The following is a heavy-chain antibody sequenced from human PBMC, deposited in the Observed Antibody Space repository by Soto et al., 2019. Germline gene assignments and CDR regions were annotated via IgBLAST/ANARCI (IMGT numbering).Heavy chain of an antibody. CDR1: GVTFSPYA. V-gene: IGHV3-23*01. Sequence: EVQVLESGGGLVQPGGSLRLSWAVSGVTFSPYAMTGSGQAQGKGLEWVATIRGNGDTESANSVKGRFIISRDNSKETLFLQMDSLRADDTAVYYCTRDPNGDYVGAFEFWGQGTMVIVSS. D-gene: IGHD4-17*01. CDR3: TRDPNGDYVGAFEF. J-gene: IGHJ3*01. CDR2: IRGNGDT.